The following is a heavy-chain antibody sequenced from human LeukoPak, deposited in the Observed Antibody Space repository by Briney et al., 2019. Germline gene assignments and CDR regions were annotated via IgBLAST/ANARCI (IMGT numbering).Heavy chain of an antibody. D-gene: IGHD3-22*01. CDR3: ARGPYDSSGYFAY. J-gene: IGHJ4*02. CDR2: IYSGGST. CDR1: GFTVSSNY. Sequence: GRSLRLSCAASGFTVSSNYMSWVRQAPGKGLEWVSVIYSGGSTYYADSVKGRFTISRDNSKNTLYLQMNSLRAEDTAVYYCARGPYDSSGYFAYWGQGTLVTVSS. V-gene: IGHV3-66*01.